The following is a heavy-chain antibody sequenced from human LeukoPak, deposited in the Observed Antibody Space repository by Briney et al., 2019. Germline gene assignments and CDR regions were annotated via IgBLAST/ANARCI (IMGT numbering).Heavy chain of an antibody. Sequence: ASVKVSCKASGYTFTSYDINWVRQATGQGLEWMGWMNPNSGNTGYAQKFQGRVTMTRNTSISTAYMELSSLRSEDTAVYYCARDARYFDWLLTGGGRGDRNNYFDYWGQGTLVTVSS. CDR1: GYTFTSYD. J-gene: IGHJ4*02. V-gene: IGHV1-8*01. CDR2: MNPNSGNT. D-gene: IGHD3-9*01. CDR3: ARDARYFDWLLTGGGRGDRNNYFDY.